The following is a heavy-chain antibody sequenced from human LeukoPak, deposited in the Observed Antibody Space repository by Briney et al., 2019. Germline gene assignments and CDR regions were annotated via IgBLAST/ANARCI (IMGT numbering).Heavy chain of an antibody. J-gene: IGHJ4*02. CDR2: ISSSSSYI. V-gene: IGHV3-21*01. D-gene: IGHD2-2*01. Sequence: PGGSLRLSCAASGFTFSSYSMNWVRQAPGKGLEWVSSISSSSSYIYYADSVKGRFTISRDNSKNTLYVQMNSLRAEDTAVYYCARDFLTSTSGPCGYWGQGTLVTVSS. CDR1: GFTFSSYS. CDR3: ARDFLTSTSGPCGY.